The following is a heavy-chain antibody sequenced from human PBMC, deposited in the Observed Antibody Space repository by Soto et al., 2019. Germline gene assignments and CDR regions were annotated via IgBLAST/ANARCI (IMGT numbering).Heavy chain of an antibody. V-gene: IGHV3-53*01. CDR1: GLTVSNAY. J-gene: IGHJ6*02. CDR2: IYDNGTT. Sequence: PGGSLRLSCAASGLTVSNAYMAWVRQAPGMGLEWVSVIYDNGTTHYADSVKGRFTISRDTSTNTLSLQMDSLRAEDTAVYYCVRPLPSGRNYGLDVWGQGTTVTVSS. D-gene: IGHD3-10*01. CDR3: VRPLPSGRNYGLDV.